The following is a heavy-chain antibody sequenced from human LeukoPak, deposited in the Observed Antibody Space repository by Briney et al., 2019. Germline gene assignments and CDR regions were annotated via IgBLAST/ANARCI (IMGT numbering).Heavy chain of an antibody. CDR3: AKRGVVIRVILVGFHKEAYYFDS. Sequence: PGGSLRLSCAVSGITLSNYGMTWVRQAPGEGLEWVAGISDSGGSTNYADSVKGRFTISRDNAKNTLYLQMNSLRAEDTAVYFCAKRGVVIRVILVGFHKEAYYFDSWGQGVLVTVSS. CDR2: ISDSGGST. V-gene: IGHV3-23*01. CDR1: GITLSNYG. D-gene: IGHD3-22*01. J-gene: IGHJ4*02.